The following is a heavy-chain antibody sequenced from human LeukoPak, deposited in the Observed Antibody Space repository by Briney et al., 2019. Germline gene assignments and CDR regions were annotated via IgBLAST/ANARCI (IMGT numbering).Heavy chain of an antibody. D-gene: IGHD3-10*01. V-gene: IGHV4-59*12. CDR2: IYYSGST. J-gene: IGHJ4*02. Sequence: TSETLSLTCTVSGGSISSYYWSWIRQPPGKGLEWIGYIYYSGSTNYNPSLKSRVTISVDTSKNQFSLKLSSVTAADTAVYYCARGVLYGSGRLYFDYWGQGTLVTVSS. CDR3: ARGVLYGSGRLYFDY. CDR1: GGSISSYY.